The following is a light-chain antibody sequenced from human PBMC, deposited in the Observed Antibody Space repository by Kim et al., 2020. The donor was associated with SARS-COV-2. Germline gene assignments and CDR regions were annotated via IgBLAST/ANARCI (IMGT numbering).Light chain of an antibody. J-gene: IGKJ1*01. CDR3: QHRQT. CDR1: QYVTRG. Sequence: DIQKTQSPSTLSASVGDRVTITCRATQYVTRGLAWYQQKPGRAPKLLIYDASTLDRGVPSRFRGSGSGTEFALTINSLQPDDFASYYCQHRQTFGQGTKVDIK. CDR2: DAS. V-gene: IGKV1-5*01.